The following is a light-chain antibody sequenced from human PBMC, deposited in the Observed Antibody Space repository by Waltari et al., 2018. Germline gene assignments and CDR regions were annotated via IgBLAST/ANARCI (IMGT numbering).Light chain of an antibody. V-gene: IGLV1-40*01. J-gene: IGLJ2*01. Sequence: QSVLTQPPSVSGAPGQRVTISCSGTKSNIGADFDVPWYQQVPGTAPKLLRHSFSSRPSGFSDRLSGFKSGASAPLFITGLQAEDEAMYCCQSYDTTLMAVVFGGGTRLTV. CDR3: QSYDTTLMAVV. CDR2: SFS. CDR1: KSNIGADFD.